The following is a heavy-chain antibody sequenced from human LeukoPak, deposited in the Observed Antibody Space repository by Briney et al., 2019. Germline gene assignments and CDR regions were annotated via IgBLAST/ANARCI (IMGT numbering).Heavy chain of an antibody. V-gene: IGHV3-30-3*01. D-gene: IGHD5-18*01. CDR2: ISYDGSNK. J-gene: IGHJ3*02. CDR3: ARGNIQLYAFDI. CDR1: GFTFSSYA. Sequence: GGSLRLSCAASGFTFSSYAMHWDRQAPGKGLEWVAVISYDGSNKYYTDSVKGRFTISRDNSKNTLYLQMNSLRAEDTAVYYCARGNIQLYAFDIWGQGTMVTVSS.